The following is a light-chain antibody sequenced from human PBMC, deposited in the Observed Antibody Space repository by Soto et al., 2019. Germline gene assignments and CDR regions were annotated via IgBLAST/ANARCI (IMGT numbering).Light chain of an antibody. CDR3: QEYTDWSST. V-gene: IGKV3-15*01. Sequence: EMVMTQSPATLYVSPGESATLSCRASQSVGSNLAWYQQKPGQAPMLLIYGASTRATGTPTRFSGSGSGTDFTLSISSLQSEDFAVYYCQEYTDWSSTFGQGTKLDIK. J-gene: IGKJ2*01. CDR1: QSVGSN. CDR2: GAS.